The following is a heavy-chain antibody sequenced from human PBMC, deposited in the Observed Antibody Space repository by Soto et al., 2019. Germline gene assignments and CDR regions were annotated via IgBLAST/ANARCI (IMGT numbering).Heavy chain of an antibody. CDR1: GGSISSGDYY. D-gene: IGHD2-2*01. V-gene: IGHV4-30-4*01. Sequence: PSETLSLTCTVSGGSISSGDYYWSWIRQPPGKGLEWIGYIYYSGSTYYNPSLKSRVTISVDTSKNQFSLKLSSVTAADTAVYYCASEIVVVPAALNWFDPWGQGTLVTVSS. CDR3: ASEIVVVPAALNWFDP. CDR2: IYYSGST. J-gene: IGHJ5*02.